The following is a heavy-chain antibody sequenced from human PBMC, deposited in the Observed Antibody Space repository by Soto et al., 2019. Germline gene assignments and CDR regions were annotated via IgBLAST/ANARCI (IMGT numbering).Heavy chain of an antibody. CDR3: ARDECPRDY. CDR1: GFTFSSYS. Sequence: GGSLRLSCAASGFTFSSYSMNWVRQAPGKGLEWVSSISSSSSYIDYADSVKGRFTISRDNAKNSLYLQMNSLRAEDTAVYYCARDECPRDYWGQGTLVTVSS. J-gene: IGHJ4*02. CDR2: ISSSSSYI. D-gene: IGHD3-3*01. V-gene: IGHV3-21*01.